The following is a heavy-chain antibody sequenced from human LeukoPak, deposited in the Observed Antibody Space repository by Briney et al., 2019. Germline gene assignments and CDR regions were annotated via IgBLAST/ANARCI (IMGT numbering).Heavy chain of an antibody. Sequence: GGSLRLSCAASGFTFSDYYMSWIRQAPGKGLEWVSYISSSSSYTNYADSVKGRFTISRDNAKNSLYLQINSLRAEDTAVYYCALSTATGRYVDYWGQGTLVTVSS. V-gene: IGHV3-11*03. CDR1: GFTFSDYY. J-gene: IGHJ4*02. CDR3: ALSTATGRYVDY. CDR2: ISSSSSYT. D-gene: IGHD5-18*01.